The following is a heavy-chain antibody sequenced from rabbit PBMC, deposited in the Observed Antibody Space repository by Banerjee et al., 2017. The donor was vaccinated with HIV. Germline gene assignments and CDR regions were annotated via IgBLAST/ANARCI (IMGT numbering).Heavy chain of an antibody. Sequence: QSLEESGGDLVKPGASLTLTCKASGFSYSGGYDMCWVRQAPGKGLEWIACIYTGHGGTYYASWAKGRFTISKTSWTTVTLQMTSLTAADTATYFCARDRAGDPGAYFTLWGPGTLVTVS. J-gene: IGHJ4*01. V-gene: IGHV1S40*01. CDR2: IYTGHGGT. CDR1: GFSYSGGYD. CDR3: ARDRAGDPGAYFTL. D-gene: IGHD7-1*01.